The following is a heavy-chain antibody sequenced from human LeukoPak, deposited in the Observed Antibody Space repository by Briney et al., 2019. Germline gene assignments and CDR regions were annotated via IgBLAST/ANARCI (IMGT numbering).Heavy chain of an antibody. CDR2: IYSGGST. D-gene: IGHD4-17*01. CDR1: GFTVSSNY. Sequence: GGSLRLSCAASGFTVSSNYMSWVRQAPGKGLEWVSVIYSGGSTYYADSVKGRFTISRDNAKNSLYLQMNSLRAEDTAVYYCAKDKVEYGDYVDYYYYMDVWGKGTTVTVSS. J-gene: IGHJ6*03. CDR3: AKDKVEYGDYVDYYYYMDV. V-gene: IGHV3-53*05.